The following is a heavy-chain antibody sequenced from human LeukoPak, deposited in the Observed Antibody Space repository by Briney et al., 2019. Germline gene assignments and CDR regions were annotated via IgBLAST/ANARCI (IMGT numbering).Heavy chain of an antibody. CDR2: ISSSSSYI. CDR1: GFTFSSYS. V-gene: IGHV3-21*01. Sequence: GGSLRLSCAASGFTFSSYSMNWVRQAPGKGLEWVSSISSSSSYIYYADSVKGRFTITRDNAKYSLYLQMNSLRAEDTAVYYCARYSASLWFGELSGWFAPWGQGTLVTVSS. D-gene: IGHD3-10*01. J-gene: IGHJ5*02. CDR3: ARYSASLWFGELSGWFAP.